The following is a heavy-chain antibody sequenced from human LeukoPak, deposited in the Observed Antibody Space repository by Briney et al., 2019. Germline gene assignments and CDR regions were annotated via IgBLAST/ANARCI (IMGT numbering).Heavy chain of an antibody. Sequence: SVKVSCKASGGTFSSYAISWVRQAPGQGLEWMGRIIPILGIANYAQKFQGRVTITADKSTSTAYMELSSLRSEDTAVYYCATYWSGGSCYYFDYWGQGTLVTVSS. CDR3: ATYWSGGSCYYFDY. CDR2: IIPILGIA. V-gene: IGHV1-69*04. CDR1: GGTFSSYA. J-gene: IGHJ4*02. D-gene: IGHD2-15*01.